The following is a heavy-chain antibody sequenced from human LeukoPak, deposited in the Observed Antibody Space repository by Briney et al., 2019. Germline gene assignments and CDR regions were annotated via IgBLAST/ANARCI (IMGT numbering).Heavy chain of an antibody. D-gene: IGHD2-21*01. V-gene: IGHV3-48*01. Sequence: GGPLRLSCAASGFPFNSYSMNWVRQAPGKGLEWLSYITDTGSSIFYAESVKGRFTISRDDAKNSLYLQMNSLRAEDTAVYYCARYSSPYYFDYWGQGTLVTVSS. J-gene: IGHJ4*02. CDR2: ITDTGSSI. CDR1: GFPFNSYS. CDR3: ARYSSPYYFDY.